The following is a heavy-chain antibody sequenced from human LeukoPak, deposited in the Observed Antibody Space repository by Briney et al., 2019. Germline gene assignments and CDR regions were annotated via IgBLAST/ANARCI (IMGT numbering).Heavy chain of an antibody. J-gene: IGHJ5*02. V-gene: IGHV3-48*01. D-gene: IGHD6-19*01. CDR1: GFTFSSYA. Sequence: PAGCLRLSCAASGFTFSSYALNWVRQAPGKGLEWVSYISSSSSTIYYADSVKGRFTISRDNSKNTLYLQMNSLRAEDTAVYYCAKEIAVAGSINWFDPWGQGTLVTVSS. CDR2: ISSSSSTI. CDR3: AKEIAVAGSINWFDP.